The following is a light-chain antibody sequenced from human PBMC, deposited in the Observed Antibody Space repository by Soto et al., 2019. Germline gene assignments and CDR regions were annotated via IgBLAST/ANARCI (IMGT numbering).Light chain of an antibody. V-gene: IGKV1-39*01. J-gene: IGKJ1*01. Sequence: DIQMTQSPSSLSASVGDRVTITCRASQSISSYLNWYQQKLRKAPKLLIYAASSLQSGFPSRFSGSGSGTDFTLTITSLPPEYFATYYCQQCYSTPRTFGQGTKVEIK. CDR2: AAS. CDR3: QQCYSTPRT. CDR1: QSISSY.